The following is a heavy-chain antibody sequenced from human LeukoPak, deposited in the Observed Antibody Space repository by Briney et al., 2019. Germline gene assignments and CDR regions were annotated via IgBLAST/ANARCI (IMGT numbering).Heavy chain of an antibody. Sequence: SVKVSCKASGGIFSSYAISWVRQAPGQGLEWMGGIIPIFGTANYAQKFQGRVTITADESTSTAYMELSSLRSEDTAVYYCAGSGGVVVPAAFYYYYGMDVWGQGTTVTVSS. D-gene: IGHD2-2*01. V-gene: IGHV1-69*13. CDR3: AGSGGVVVPAAFYYYYGMDV. J-gene: IGHJ6*02. CDR2: IIPIFGTA. CDR1: GGIFSSYA.